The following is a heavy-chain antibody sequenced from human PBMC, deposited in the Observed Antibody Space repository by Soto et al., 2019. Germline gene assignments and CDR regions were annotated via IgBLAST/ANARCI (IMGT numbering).Heavy chain of an antibody. CDR1: GYPFTSYG. Sequence: QGQLLQSGDEVKTPGASVRVSCRASGYPFTSYGISWVRQAPGQGLEWVAWISAYNGKRDTAQKFQDRVTMTLDPSTDTANMDLGDLTSADTAVYYCARGRIVASIHDAFEIWGQGTKVTVSS. V-gene: IGHV1-18*01. D-gene: IGHD5-12*01. CDR3: ARGRIVASIHDAFEI. CDR2: ISAYNGKR. J-gene: IGHJ3*02.